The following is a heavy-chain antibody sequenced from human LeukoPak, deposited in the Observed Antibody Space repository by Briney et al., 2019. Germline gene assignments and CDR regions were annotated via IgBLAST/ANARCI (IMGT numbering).Heavy chain of an antibody. CDR1: GNSISSGDYY. V-gene: IGHV4-61*02. J-gene: IGHJ4*02. D-gene: IGHD5-18*01. CDR2: IYTSGST. CDR3: GYSYGYEYGDY. Sequence: SQTLSLTCTVSGNSISSGDYYWSWLRQPAGKGLEWIGRIYTSGSTNYNPSLKSRVTISVDTSKNQFSLKLSSVTAADTAVYYCGYSYGYEYGDYWGQGTLVTVSS.